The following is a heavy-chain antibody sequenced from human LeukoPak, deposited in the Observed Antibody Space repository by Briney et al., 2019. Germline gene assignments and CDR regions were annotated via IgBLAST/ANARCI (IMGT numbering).Heavy chain of an antibody. V-gene: IGHV3-30*18. Sequence: GGSLRLSCAASGFTFSSYGMHWVRQAPGKGLEWVALISFDGSNQYYADSVKGRFTISRDNSKNTLYLQMNSLRAEDTAVYYCVKGSGYDSPPGYWGQGTLVTVSS. CDR3: VKGSGYDSPPGY. D-gene: IGHD5-12*01. CDR1: GFTFSSYG. J-gene: IGHJ4*02. CDR2: ISFDGSNQ.